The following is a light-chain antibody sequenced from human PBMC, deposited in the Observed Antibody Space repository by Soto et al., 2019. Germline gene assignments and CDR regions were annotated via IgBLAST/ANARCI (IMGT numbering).Light chain of an antibody. V-gene: IGLV2-14*01. Sequence: QSALTQPASVSGSHGQSITISCTGTSSDVGGYNYVSWYQQHPGKAPKLMIYDVSDRPSGVSNRFSGSKSGNTASLTISGLQAEDEADYYCSSYTSSSTRFFGTGTKLTVL. CDR3: SSYTSSSTRF. J-gene: IGLJ1*01. CDR1: SSDVGGYNY. CDR2: DVS.